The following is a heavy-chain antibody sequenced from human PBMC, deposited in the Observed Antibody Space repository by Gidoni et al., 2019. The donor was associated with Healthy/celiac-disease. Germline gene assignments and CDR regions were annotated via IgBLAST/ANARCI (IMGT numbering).Heavy chain of an antibody. CDR3: ALGDWRSSGWYGRTDY. Sequence: QVQLVQSGAEVKTPGASVTVSCKVSGYTLTDLSMHWVRQAPGNGLEWMGGFDPEDGETIYAQKFQGRVTMTEDTSTDTAYMELSSLRSEDTAVYYCALGDWRSSGWYGRTDYWGQGTLVTVSS. V-gene: IGHV1-24*01. CDR1: GYTLTDLS. J-gene: IGHJ4*02. CDR2: FDPEDGET. D-gene: IGHD6-19*01.